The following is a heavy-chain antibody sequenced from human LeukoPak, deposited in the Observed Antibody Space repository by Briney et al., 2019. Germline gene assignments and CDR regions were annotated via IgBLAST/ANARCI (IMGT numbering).Heavy chain of an antibody. CDR3: AKNPYEYYFDY. D-gene: IGHD5-12*01. J-gene: IGHJ4*02. CDR2: INPNSGDT. CDR1: GYTFTGYY. Sequence: ASVKVSCKASGYTFTGYYMHWVRQAPGQGLGWMGWINPNSGDTNYAQKFQGRVTMTRDTSINTAYMELSRLRADDTAMYYCAKNPYEYYFDYWGQGTLVTVSS. V-gene: IGHV1-2*02.